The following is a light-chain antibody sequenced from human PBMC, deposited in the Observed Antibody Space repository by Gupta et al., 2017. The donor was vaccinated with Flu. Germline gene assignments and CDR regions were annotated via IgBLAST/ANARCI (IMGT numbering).Light chain of an antibody. V-gene: IGKV1-5*03. J-gene: IGKJ1*01. CDR3: QQYNSYSQP. Sequence: DIQMTQSPSTLSASVGDRVTLTCRASQSISSWLAWYQQKPGKAPKLLIYKASSLESGVPSRFSGTGSETEFTLTINSLQPDDFATYYCQQYNSYSQPFGQGTKVEIK. CDR2: KAS. CDR1: QSISSW.